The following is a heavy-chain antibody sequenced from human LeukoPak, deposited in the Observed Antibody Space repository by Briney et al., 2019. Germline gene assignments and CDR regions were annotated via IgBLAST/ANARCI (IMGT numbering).Heavy chain of an antibody. V-gene: IGHV3-7*01. CDR2: IKKDGSEN. J-gene: IGHJ6*02. Sequence: GTSLRLSCAASGFTFSTYWMNWVRQAPGKGLEWVANIKKDGSENYYVGSVKGRFTISRDNAKNSLYLQMNSLRAEDTAVYYCAKDFISMVRGSPMDVWGQGTTVTVSS. CDR1: GFTFSTYW. D-gene: IGHD3-10*01. CDR3: AKDFISMVRGSPMDV.